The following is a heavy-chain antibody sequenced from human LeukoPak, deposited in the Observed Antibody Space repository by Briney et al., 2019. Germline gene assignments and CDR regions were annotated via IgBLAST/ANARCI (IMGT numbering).Heavy chain of an antibody. V-gene: IGHV3-21*01. D-gene: IGHD3-22*01. Sequence: PGGSLRLSCAASGFTFARYSMNWVRQAPGKGLEWVSSISSSSSNIYYADSVTGRFTISRDNAKNSLYLQMNSLRAEDTAVYYCVRAVEYYYDSSGYAVDYWGQGTLGTVSS. CDR3: VRAVEYYYDSSGYAVDY. J-gene: IGHJ4*02. CDR1: GFTFARYS. CDR2: ISSSSSNI.